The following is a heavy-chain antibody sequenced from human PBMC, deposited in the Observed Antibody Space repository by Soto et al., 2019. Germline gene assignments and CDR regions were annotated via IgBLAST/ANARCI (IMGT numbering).Heavy chain of an antibody. CDR2: IYHSGST. J-gene: IGHJ4*02. Sequence: PSETLSLTCAVSSGSISSSNWWSWVRQPPGKGLEWIGEIYHSGSTNYNPSLKSRVTISVDKSKNQFSLKLSSVTAADTAVYYCVIRGYSYGEVMFDYWGQGTLVTVSS. CDR1: SGSISSSNW. D-gene: IGHD5-18*01. V-gene: IGHV4-4*02. CDR3: VIRGYSYGEVMFDY.